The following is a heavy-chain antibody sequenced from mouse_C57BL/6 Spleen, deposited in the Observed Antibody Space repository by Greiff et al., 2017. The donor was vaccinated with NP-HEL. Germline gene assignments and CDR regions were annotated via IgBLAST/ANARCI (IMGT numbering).Heavy chain of an antibody. Sequence: VPLKVSGPELVKPGASVKISCKASGYSFTGYYMHWVKQSHGNILDWIGYIYPYNGVSSYNQKFKGKATLTVDQSSSTAYMALRSLTSEDSAVYYCASGGGVDDVWGTGTTVTVSS. CDR1: GYSFTGYY. CDR3: ASGGGVDDV. V-gene: IGHV1-31*01. J-gene: IGHJ1*03. CDR2: IYPYNGVS. D-gene: IGHD1-1*01.